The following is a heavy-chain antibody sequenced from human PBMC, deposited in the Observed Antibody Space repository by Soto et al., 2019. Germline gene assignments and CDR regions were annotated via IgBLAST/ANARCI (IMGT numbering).Heavy chain of an antibody. CDR2: ISYIWST. Sequence: LSLTCTVSGGSISSNNYYWGWIRQPPGKWLEWIGSISYIWSTYYNPSLRSRVTISVDTSKNQFSLKLTSVSAADTAVYYCARRVGATSGPVPRFDPWGQGTLVTVSS. J-gene: IGHJ5*02. CDR1: GGSISSNNYY. V-gene: IGHV4-39*01. CDR3: ARRVGATSGPVPRFDP.